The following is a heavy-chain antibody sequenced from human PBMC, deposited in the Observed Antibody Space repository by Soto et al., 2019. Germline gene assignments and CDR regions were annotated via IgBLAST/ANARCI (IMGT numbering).Heavy chain of an antibody. D-gene: IGHD3-16*02. CDR1: GGSISRGDYY. V-gene: IGHV4-30-4*01. J-gene: IGHJ3*02. CDR3: AREQDDYVWGSYRKTQDAFDI. CDR2: IYYSGST. Sequence: PSETLSLTCTVSGGSISRGDYYWSWIRQPPGKGLEWIGYIYYSGSTYYNPSLKSRVTISVDTSKNQFSLKLSSVTAADTAVYYCAREQDDYVWGSYRKTQDAFDIWGQGTMVTVSS.